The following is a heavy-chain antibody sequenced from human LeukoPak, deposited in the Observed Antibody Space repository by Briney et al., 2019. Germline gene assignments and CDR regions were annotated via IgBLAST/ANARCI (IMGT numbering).Heavy chain of an antibody. D-gene: IGHD2-2*01. CDR3: APYCSSPTCYEVYFDS. J-gene: IGHJ4*02. V-gene: IGHV3-48*01. CDR2: ISSSGSTM. Sequence: PGGSLRLSCAASGFTFSTYSMNWVRQAPGKGLEWISYISSSGSTMYYADSVKGRFTISRDSAKNSLYLQVYSLRVEDTAVYYCAPYCSSPTCYEVYFDSWGQGTLVTVSS. CDR1: GFTFSTYS.